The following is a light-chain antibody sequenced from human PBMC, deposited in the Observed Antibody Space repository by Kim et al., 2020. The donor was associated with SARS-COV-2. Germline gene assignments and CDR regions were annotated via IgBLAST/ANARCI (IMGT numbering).Light chain of an antibody. V-gene: IGLV2-14*01. CDR3: SSYTSSSTWV. CDR1: SSDVGGYNY. J-gene: IGLJ3*02. CDR2: DVS. Sequence: QSALTQPASVSGSPGQSITISCTGISSDVGGYNYVSWYQQHPGKAPKLMIYDVSKRPSGVSNRFSGSKSGNTASLTISGLQAEDEADYYCSSYTSSSTWVFGGGTQLTVL.